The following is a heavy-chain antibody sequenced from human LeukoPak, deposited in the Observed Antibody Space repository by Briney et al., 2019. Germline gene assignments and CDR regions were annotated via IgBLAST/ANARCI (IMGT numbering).Heavy chain of an antibody. J-gene: IGHJ6*04. D-gene: IGHD2-2*01. CDR2: ISSSSSSYI. Sequence: GGSLRLSCAASGFTFSSYSMNWVRQAPGKGLEWVSSISSSSSSYIYYADSVKGRFTISRDNAKNSLYLQMNSLRAEDTAVYYCARPSRLTGMDVWGKGTTVTVSS. CDR1: GFTFSSYS. V-gene: IGHV3-21*01. CDR3: ARPSRLTGMDV.